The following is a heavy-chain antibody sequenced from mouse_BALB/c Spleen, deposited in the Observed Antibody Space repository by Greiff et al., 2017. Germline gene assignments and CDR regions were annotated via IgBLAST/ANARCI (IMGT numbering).Heavy chain of an antibody. CDR2: ISSGGGNT. Sequence: DVKLVESGGGLVKPGGSLKLSCAASGFTFSSYTMSWVRQTPEKRLEWVATISSGGGNTYYPDSVKGRFTISRDNAKNNLYLQMSSLRSEDTALYYCARLGYYGYGYFDVWGAGTTVTVSS. CDR1: GFTFSSYT. J-gene: IGHJ1*01. CDR3: ARLGYYGYGYFDV. V-gene: IGHV5-9*03. D-gene: IGHD1-1*01.